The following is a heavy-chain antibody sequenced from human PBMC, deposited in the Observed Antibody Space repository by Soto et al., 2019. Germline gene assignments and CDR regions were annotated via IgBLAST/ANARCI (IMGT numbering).Heavy chain of an antibody. CDR1: GGSMSSYE. CDR2: SYYSGST. V-gene: IGHV4-59*01. J-gene: IGHJ4*02. CDR3: ARERWLQWGFDD. Sequence: PXETLSLSCTVSGGSMSSYEWRWIRQPPGKGLEWIGYSYYSGSTNYKPSLKSRVTISVDTSKNQFSLKLSSLTAADTAVYYCARERWLQWGFDDWGQGTLVTVSS. D-gene: IGHD5-12*01.